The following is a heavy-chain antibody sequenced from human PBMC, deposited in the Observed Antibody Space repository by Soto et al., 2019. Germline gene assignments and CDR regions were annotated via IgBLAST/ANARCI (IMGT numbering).Heavy chain of an antibody. D-gene: IGHD1-1*01. J-gene: IGHJ3*01. CDR1: GLTISGKKY. CDR3: ETWHEREHAYDV. CDR2: LYDVDGS. Sequence: DVQLVESGGGLIQPGESLRLSCAAFGLTISGKKYVAWVRQAPWKGLERVSALYDVDGSFYADAVKGRFTTSSDSSKTTVYLQMNDLRPDDTAVYYCETWHEREHAYDVWGQGTTVNVSS. V-gene: IGHV3-53*01.